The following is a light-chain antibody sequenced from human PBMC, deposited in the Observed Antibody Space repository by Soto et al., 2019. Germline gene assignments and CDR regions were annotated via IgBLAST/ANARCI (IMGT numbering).Light chain of an antibody. Sequence: EIVLTQSPGTLSLSRGERATLSCRASQTVSAGYLAWYQHKPGQAPRLLIYGASIRAAGIPDRFSGSGSGTDFTRTIRRLEPEDSAIYYCQQYGSSLVTFGPGTKVDIK. J-gene: IGKJ3*01. CDR1: QTVSAGY. CDR2: GAS. CDR3: QQYGSSLVT. V-gene: IGKV3-20*01.